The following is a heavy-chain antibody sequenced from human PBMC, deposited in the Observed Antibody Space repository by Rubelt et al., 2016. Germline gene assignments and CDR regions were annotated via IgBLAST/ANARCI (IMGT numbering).Heavy chain of an antibody. V-gene: IGHV4-39*07. Sequence: QLQLQESGPGLVKPSETLSLTCTVSGGSISSSSYYWGWIRQPPGKGLEWIGEINHSGSTNYNPSLKSRVAISVATSKNQFSLKLGSVTAAGTAVYYCARGEFWGGVTIDYWGQGTLVTVSS. CDR3: ARGEFWGGVTIDY. J-gene: IGHJ4*02. CDR2: INHSGST. D-gene: IGHD3-3*01. CDR1: GGSISSSSYY.